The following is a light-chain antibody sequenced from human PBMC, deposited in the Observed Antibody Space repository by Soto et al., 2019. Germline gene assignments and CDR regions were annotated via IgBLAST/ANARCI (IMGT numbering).Light chain of an antibody. CDR2: GAS. CDR3: QQYNNWRT. V-gene: IGKV3D-15*01. J-gene: IGKJ4*01. Sequence: EIVMTQSPATLSVSPGERATLSCRASQSVSSNLAWYQQKPGQAPRLLIYGASIRATGIPARFSGSGSGTEFTLTISSLRSEDFAVYYCQQYNNWRTFGGGTKVEIK. CDR1: QSVSSN.